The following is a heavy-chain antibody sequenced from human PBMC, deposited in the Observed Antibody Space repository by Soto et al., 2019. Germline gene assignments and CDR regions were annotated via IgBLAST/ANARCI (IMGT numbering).Heavy chain of an antibody. J-gene: IGHJ6*02. CDR3: ARCPQYSYGLYYYYGMDV. CDR1: GFTFSSYG. D-gene: IGHD5-18*01. V-gene: IGHV3-33*01. CDR2: IWYDGSNK. Sequence: QVQLVESGGGVVQPGRSLRLSCAASGFTFSSYGMHWVRQAPGKGLEWVAVIWYDGSNKYYADSVKGRFTISRDNSKNTLYLQMNSLRAEDTVVYYCARCPQYSYGLYYYYGMDVWGQGTTVTVSS.